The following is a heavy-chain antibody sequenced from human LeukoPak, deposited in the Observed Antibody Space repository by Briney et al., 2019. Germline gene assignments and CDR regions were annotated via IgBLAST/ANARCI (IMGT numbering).Heavy chain of an antibody. J-gene: IGHJ4*02. Sequence: ASVKVSCKVSGYTFTSYARHWVRQAPGQRLEWMGWINAGNGNTKYSQKFQGRVTITRDTSASTAYMELSSLRSEDTAVYYCASGLWFGELLYPPDYWGQGTLVTVSS. V-gene: IGHV1-3*01. CDR3: ASGLWFGELLYPPDY. D-gene: IGHD3-10*01. CDR2: INAGNGNT. CDR1: GYTFTSYA.